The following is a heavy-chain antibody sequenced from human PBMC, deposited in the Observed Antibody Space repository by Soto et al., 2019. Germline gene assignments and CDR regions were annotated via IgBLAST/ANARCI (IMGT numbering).Heavy chain of an antibody. CDR2: IIPIFGTA. J-gene: IGHJ5*02. V-gene: IGHV1-69*13. CDR3: ARGIAVAGILAWFDP. D-gene: IGHD6-19*01. CDR1: GGTFSSYA. Sequence: SVKVSCKASGGTFSSYAISWVRQAPGQGLEWMGGIIPIFGTANYAQKFQGRVTITADESTSTAYMELSSLRSEDTAVYYCARGIAVAGILAWFDPWGQGTLVTVSS.